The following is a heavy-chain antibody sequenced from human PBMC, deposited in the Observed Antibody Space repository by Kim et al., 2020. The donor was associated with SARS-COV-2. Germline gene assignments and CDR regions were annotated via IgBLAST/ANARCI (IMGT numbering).Heavy chain of an antibody. CDR1: GFTFSSSA. Sequence: GGSLRLSCAASGFTFSSSAMSWVRQAPGKGLEWVSAIDRTGGSTYYADSVKGRFTISRDNSKNTLYLQMNSLRAEDTAVYHCAKILSAAGIDYWGQGTLVTVSP. V-gene: IGHV3-23*05. J-gene: IGHJ4*02. CDR3: AKILSAAGIDY. D-gene: IGHD6-13*01. CDR2: IDRTGGST.